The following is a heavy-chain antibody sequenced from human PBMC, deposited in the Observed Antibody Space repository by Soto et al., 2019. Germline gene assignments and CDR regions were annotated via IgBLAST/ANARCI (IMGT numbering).Heavy chain of an antibody. Sequence: AASVKVSCKASGYTFTSYDINWVRQATGQGLEWMGWMNPNSGNTGYAQKFQGRVTMTRNTSISTAYMELSSLRSEDTAVYYCARVGSSYSYGSDAFDIWGQGTMVTVSS. CDR1: GYTFTSYD. CDR3: ARVGSSYSYGSDAFDI. CDR2: MNPNSGNT. J-gene: IGHJ3*02. V-gene: IGHV1-8*01. D-gene: IGHD5-18*01.